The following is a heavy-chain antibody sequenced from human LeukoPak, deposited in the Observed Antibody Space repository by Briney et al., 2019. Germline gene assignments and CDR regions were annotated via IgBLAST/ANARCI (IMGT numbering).Heavy chain of an antibody. D-gene: IGHD6-19*01. J-gene: IGHJ3*02. CDR3: AKLGGWSGAYDAFDI. V-gene: IGHV3-23*01. CDR2: ISGSGGST. Sequence: GGSLRLSCAASGFTFSSYAMSWVRQAPGKGLEWVSAISGSGGSTYYADSVKGRFTISRDNSKNTLYLQMNSLRAEDTAVYCCAKLGGWSGAYDAFDIWGQGTMVTVSS. CDR1: GFTFSSYA.